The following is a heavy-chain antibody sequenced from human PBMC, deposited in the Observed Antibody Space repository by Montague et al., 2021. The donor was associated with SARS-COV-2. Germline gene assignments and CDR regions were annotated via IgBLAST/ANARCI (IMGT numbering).Heavy chain of an antibody. Sequence: SETLSLTCTVSGGSITGYYWSWLRRSPGKGLEWIANIYDGGAVNYNPSLGSRVTISTDTSKNQLSLKVNSVTAADTAVYYCVGDHPYGGPRGAYDIWGQGTVVTVSS. CDR3: VGDHPYGGPRGAYDI. CDR1: GGSITGYY. CDR2: IYDGGAV. D-gene: IGHD4-23*01. J-gene: IGHJ3*02. V-gene: IGHV4-59*01.